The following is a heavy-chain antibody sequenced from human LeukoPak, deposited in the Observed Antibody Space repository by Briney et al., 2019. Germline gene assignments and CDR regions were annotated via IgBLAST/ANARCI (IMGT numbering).Heavy chain of an antibody. CDR2: IYSGGST. D-gene: IGHD5-18*01. CDR3: ARSGYSYDLPDY. J-gene: IGHJ4*02. Sequence: GGSLRLSCAASGFTVSSNYMSWVRQAPGKGLEWVSVIYSGGSTYYADSVKGRFTISRDNSKNTLYLQMDSLRAEDTAVYYCARSGYSYDLPDYWGQGTLVTVSS. CDR1: GFTVSSNY. V-gene: IGHV3-53*01.